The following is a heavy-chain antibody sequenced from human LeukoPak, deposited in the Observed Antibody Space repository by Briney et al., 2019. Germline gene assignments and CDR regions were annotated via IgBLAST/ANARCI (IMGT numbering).Heavy chain of an antibody. J-gene: IGHJ4*02. CDR3: ARGHSGMLDY. CDR1: GDSVSSNSAA. CDR2: TYFRSKWYN. V-gene: IGHV6-1*01. D-gene: IGHD1-26*01. Sequence: SQTLSLTCVISGDSVSSNSAAWNWIRQSPSRGLEWLGRTYFRSKWYNDYALSVKSRIPLNPDTSKNQFSLHLNSVTPEDTAVYYCARGHSGMLDYWGQGTLVTVSS.